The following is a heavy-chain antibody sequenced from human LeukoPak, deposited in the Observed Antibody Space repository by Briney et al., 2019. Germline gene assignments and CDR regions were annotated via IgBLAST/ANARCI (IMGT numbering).Heavy chain of an antibody. D-gene: IGHD4-11*01. V-gene: IGHV1-69*05. Sequence: SVKVSCKASGGTFSSYAISWVRQAPGQALEWMGRIIPIFGTANYAQKFQGRVTITTDESTSTAYMELSSLRSEDTAVYYCARGEIHDYRGFDYWGQGTLVTVSS. CDR1: GGTFSSYA. CDR3: ARGEIHDYRGFDY. CDR2: IIPIFGTA. J-gene: IGHJ4*02.